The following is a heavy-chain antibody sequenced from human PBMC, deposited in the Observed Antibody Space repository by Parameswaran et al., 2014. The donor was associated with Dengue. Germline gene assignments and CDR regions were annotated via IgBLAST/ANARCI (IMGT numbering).Heavy chain of an antibody. Sequence: RWIRQPPGKGLEWVANIKQDGSEKYYVDSVKGRFTISRDNAKNSLYLQMNSLRAEDTAVYYCARRVGRTYYYDSSGYYYFDYWGQGTLVTVSS. V-gene: IGHV3-7*01. CDR2: IKQDGSEK. D-gene: IGHD3-22*01. J-gene: IGHJ4*02. CDR3: ARRVGRTYYYDSSGYYYFDY.